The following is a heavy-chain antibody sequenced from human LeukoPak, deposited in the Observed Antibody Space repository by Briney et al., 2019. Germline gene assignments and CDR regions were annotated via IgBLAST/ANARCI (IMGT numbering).Heavy chain of an antibody. CDR3: ASGRVAPPNFDY. Sequence: GGSLRLSCATSGFSFSDYYMSWIRQAPGKGLEWVSYISSTSSNTNYADSVKGRFTISRDNAKNSLYLQMNSLRAEDTAVYYCASGRVAPPNFDYWGQGTLVTVSS. CDR2: ISSTSSNT. CDR1: GFSFSDYY. V-gene: IGHV3-11*06. D-gene: IGHD1-14*01. J-gene: IGHJ4*02.